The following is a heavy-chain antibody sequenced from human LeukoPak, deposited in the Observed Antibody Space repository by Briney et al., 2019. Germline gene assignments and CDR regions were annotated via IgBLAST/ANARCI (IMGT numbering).Heavy chain of an antibody. J-gene: IGHJ6*03. CDR3: ARSSGRSPNRDYMDV. Sequence: EASVKVSCKASGYTFSSYYMHWVRQAPGQGLEWMGIINPSGGSTSYAQKFQGRVTMTRDTSTSTVYMELSSLRSEDTAVYYCARSSGRSPNRDYMDVWGKGTTVTISS. CDR1: GYTFSSYY. D-gene: IGHD1-14*01. CDR2: INPSGGST. V-gene: IGHV1-46*01.